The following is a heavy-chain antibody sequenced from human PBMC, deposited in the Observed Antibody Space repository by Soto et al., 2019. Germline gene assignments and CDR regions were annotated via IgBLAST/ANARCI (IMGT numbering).Heavy chain of an antibody. V-gene: IGHV4-30-4*01. Sequence: QVQLQESGPGLVKPSQTLSLTCTVSGGSISSGDYYWSWIRQPPGKGLEWIGYIYYSGSTYYNPSLKSRVTLSVDPSKNQFSLKLSSVTAADTAVYYCARYCSGGSCYEGRSSLFDYWGQGTLVTVSS. CDR2: IYYSGST. CDR3: ARYCSGGSCYEGRSSLFDY. D-gene: IGHD2-15*01. J-gene: IGHJ4*02. CDR1: GGSISSGDYY.